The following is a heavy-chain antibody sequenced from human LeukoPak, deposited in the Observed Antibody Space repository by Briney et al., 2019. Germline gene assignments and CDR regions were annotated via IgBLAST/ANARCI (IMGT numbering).Heavy chain of an antibody. Sequence: SETLSLTCTVSGGSISSSSYYWGWIRQPPGKGLEWIGSIYYSGSTYYNPSLKSRVTISVDTSKNQFSLKLSSVTAADTAVYYCARSFAYCGGDCYSDPYFDYWGQGTLVTVSS. J-gene: IGHJ4*02. CDR2: IYYSGST. CDR3: ARSFAYCGGDCYSDPYFDY. CDR1: GGSISSSSYY. V-gene: IGHV4-39*07. D-gene: IGHD2-21*02.